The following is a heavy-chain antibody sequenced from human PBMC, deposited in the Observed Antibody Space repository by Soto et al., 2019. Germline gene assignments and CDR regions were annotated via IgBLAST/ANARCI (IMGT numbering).Heavy chain of an antibody. V-gene: IGHV1-3*05. CDR3: ARDLLRLGELSWNYYYYGMDV. J-gene: IGHJ6*02. Sequence: QVQLVQSGAEEKKPGASVKVSCKASGYTFTSYAMHWVRQALGQRLEWMGWINAGNGNTKYSQKFQGRVTITRDTSASTAYMELSSLRSEDTAVYYCARDLLRLGELSWNYYYYGMDVWGQGTTVTVSS. CDR1: GYTFTSYA. D-gene: IGHD3-16*02. CDR2: INAGNGNT.